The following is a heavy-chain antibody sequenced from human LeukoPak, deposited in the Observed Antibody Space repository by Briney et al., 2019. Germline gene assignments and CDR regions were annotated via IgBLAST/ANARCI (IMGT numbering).Heavy chain of an antibody. Sequence: GGSLRLSCAASGFTFSSYGMHWVRQAPGKGLEWVAVISYDGSNKYYADSVKGRFTISRDNSKNTLYLQMNSLRAEDTAVYFCAKDYSASQLVPLYYFNCWGQGSLVTVSS. D-gene: IGHD6-6*01. V-gene: IGHV3-30*18. J-gene: IGHJ4*02. CDR3: AKDYSASQLVPLYYFNC. CDR1: GFTFSSYG. CDR2: ISYDGSNK.